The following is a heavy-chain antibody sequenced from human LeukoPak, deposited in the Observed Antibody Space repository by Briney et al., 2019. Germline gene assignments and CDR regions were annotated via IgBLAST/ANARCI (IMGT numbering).Heavy chain of an antibody. Sequence: GGSLRLPCAASGFTFSSHGMNWVRQAPGKGLEWVSGISPSGGITYYTDSVKGRFTISRDNSKNTVSLQMHSLRAEDTAVYYCAKDRPYISSWYGCSTPWGQGTLVTVSS. D-gene: IGHD6-13*01. CDR2: ISPSGGIT. CDR1: GFTFSSHG. V-gene: IGHV3-23*01. J-gene: IGHJ5*02. CDR3: AKDRPYISSWYGCSTP.